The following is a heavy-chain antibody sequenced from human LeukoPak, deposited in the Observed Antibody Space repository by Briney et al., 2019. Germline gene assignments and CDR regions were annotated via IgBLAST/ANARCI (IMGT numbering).Heavy chain of an antibody. D-gene: IGHD3-3*01. CDR2: ISVGAEYI. CDR1: GFTFSTHV. V-gene: IGHV3-23*01. CDR3: ASGPPFLKYFEY. Sequence: PGGSLRLSCAASGFTFSTHVMNWFRQAPGKGLEWVSTISVGAEYIFYADSVQGRFTISRDDSNNALYLQTHSLRAEDTALYYCASGPPFLKYFEYWGQGTLVTVSS. J-gene: IGHJ4*02.